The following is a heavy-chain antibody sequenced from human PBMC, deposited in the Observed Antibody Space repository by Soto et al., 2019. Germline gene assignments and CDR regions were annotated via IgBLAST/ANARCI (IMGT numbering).Heavy chain of an antibody. CDR1: GFSFNNYA. CDR3: AKDRGHCGGDCYSGDFDY. CDR2: ISNDGNNA. V-gene: IGHV3-30-3*01. D-gene: IGHD2-21*02. J-gene: IGHJ4*02. Sequence: PGGSLRLSCAASGFSFNNYAVHWVRQAPGKGLEWVAVISNDGNNAYYADSVKGRFTISRDNSKNTLFLQMKSLRAEDTAVYYCAKDRGHCGGDCYSGDFDYWGQGSLVTVSS.